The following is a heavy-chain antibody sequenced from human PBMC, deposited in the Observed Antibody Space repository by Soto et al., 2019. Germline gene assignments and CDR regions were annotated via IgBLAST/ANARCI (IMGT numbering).Heavy chain of an antibody. J-gene: IGHJ4*02. Sequence: GGSLRLSCAASGFTFSSYSMNWVRQAPGKGLEWVSYISGSSSTIYYADSVKGRFTISRDNAKNSLYLQMNSLRAEDTAVYYRAKTQVLTDIVVVPAAMDVDYWGQGTLVTVSS. V-gene: IGHV3-48*01. CDR1: GFTFSSYS. CDR3: AKTQVLTDIVVVPAAMDVDY. D-gene: IGHD2-2*01. CDR2: ISGSSSTI.